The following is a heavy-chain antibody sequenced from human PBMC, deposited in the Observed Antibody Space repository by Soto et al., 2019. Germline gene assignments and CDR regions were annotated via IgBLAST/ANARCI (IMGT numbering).Heavy chain of an antibody. J-gene: IGHJ4*02. D-gene: IGHD2-15*01. V-gene: IGHV1-69*05. CDR3: ARGPGGPDGPGDY. CDR1: GGTFSSYA. Sequence: SVKVSCKASGGTFSSYAISWVRQAPGRGLEWMGGIIPIFGTANYAQKFQGRVTITRDTSASTAYTELSSPRSEDTAVYYCARGPGGPDGPGDYWGQGTLVTVSS. CDR2: IIPIFGTA.